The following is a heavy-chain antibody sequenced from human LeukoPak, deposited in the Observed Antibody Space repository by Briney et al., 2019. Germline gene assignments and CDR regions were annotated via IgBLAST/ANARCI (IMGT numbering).Heavy chain of an antibody. CDR1: GFTFSSYA. J-gene: IGHJ4*02. CDR2: ISGSGGST. CDR3: AQDGASIRFDN. Sequence: PGGPLRLSCAASGFTFSSYAMSCVRQAPGKWLEWVSAISGSGGSTYYADSVKGRFTISRDNSKNTLYLQMNSLRAEDTAVYYCAQDGASIRFDNWGQGTLVSVSS. D-gene: IGHD3-16*01. V-gene: IGHV3-23*01.